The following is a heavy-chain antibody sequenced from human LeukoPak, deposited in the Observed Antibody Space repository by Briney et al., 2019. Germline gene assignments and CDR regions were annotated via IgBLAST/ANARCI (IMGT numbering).Heavy chain of an antibody. CDR2: ISAYNGNT. J-gene: IGHJ6*02. CDR3: ARPRGAFWSNHGMGF. V-gene: IGHV1-18*01. Sequence: ASVKVSCKASGYTCTSYGISWVRQAPGQELECMGWISAYNGNTNYAQKLQGRVTMTTDTSTSTAYMELRSLRSDDTVVYYCARPRGAFWSNHGMGFWGQGTTVTVSS. CDR1: GYTCTSYG. D-gene: IGHD3-3*01.